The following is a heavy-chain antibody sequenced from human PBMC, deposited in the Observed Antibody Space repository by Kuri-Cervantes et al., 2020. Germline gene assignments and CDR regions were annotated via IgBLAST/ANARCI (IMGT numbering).Heavy chain of an antibody. Sequence: GESLKISCAASGLTFSSYAMSWVRQAPGKGLEWVSGISGWGGRTYYADSVKGRFTISRDNSKNTLYLQMNSLRAEDTAVYYCARGAGSLDSGRIWGQGTLVTVSS. CDR3: ARGAGSLDSGRI. CDR1: GLTFSSYA. D-gene: IGHD3-10*01. J-gene: IGHJ4*02. V-gene: IGHV3-23*01. CDR2: ISGWGGRT.